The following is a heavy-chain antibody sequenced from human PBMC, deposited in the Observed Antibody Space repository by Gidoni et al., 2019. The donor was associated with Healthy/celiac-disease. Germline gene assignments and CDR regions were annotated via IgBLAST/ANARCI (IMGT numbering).Heavy chain of an antibody. CDR2: INHSGST. CDR3: ARGRRFTIDP. Sequence: QVQLQQWGAGLLTPSETLSLTCAVYGGSFSGYYWSWIRQPPGKGLEWIGEINHSGSTNYNPSLKSRVTISVDTSKNQFSLKLSSVTAADTAVYYCARGRRFTIDPWGQGTLVTVSS. V-gene: IGHV4-34*01. D-gene: IGHD3-10*01. CDR1: GGSFSGYY. J-gene: IGHJ5*02.